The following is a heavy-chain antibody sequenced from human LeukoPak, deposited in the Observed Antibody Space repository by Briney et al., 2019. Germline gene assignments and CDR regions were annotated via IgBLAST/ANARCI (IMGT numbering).Heavy chain of an antibody. Sequence: SETLSLTCTVSGGYISRGDYYWSWIRQPPGKGLEWIGYIYYSGSTYYNPSLKSRVTISVDTSKNQFSLKLSSVTAADTAVYYCARVPPYDFWSGYFDYWGQGTLVTVSS. CDR1: GGYISRGDYY. CDR3: ARVPPYDFWSGYFDY. CDR2: IYYSGST. V-gene: IGHV4-30-4*08. J-gene: IGHJ4*02. D-gene: IGHD3-3*01.